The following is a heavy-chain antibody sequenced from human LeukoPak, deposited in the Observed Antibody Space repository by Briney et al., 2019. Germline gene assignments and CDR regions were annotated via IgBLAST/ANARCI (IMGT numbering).Heavy chain of an antibody. J-gene: IGHJ4*02. V-gene: IGHV3-21*01. CDR1: GFTFSSHN. CDR2: NSGRGNYI. Sequence: PGGSLRLSCAASGFTFSSHNMNWVRQAPGKRLEWVSSNSGRGNYIFYADSVKGRFTISRDSAKNSLSLQMNSLRAEDTAVYYCAKDQGFDYYDSSGYYLDYWGQGTLVTVSS. D-gene: IGHD3-22*01. CDR3: AKDQGFDYYDSSGYYLDY.